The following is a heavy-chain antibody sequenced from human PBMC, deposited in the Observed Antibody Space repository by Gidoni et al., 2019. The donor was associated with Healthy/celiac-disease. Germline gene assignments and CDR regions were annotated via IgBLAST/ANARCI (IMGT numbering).Heavy chain of an antibody. CDR1: GDSVSSNRAA. Sequence: QVQLQQSGPGLVKPSQTLSLTCAISGDSVSSNRAAWNWIRQSPSRGLEWLGRTYYRSKWYNDYAVSVKSRITINPDTSKNQFSLQLNSVTPEDTAVYYCARAALGYCSSTSCYAGMDVWGQGTTVTVSS. CDR2: TYYRSKWYN. D-gene: IGHD2-2*01. CDR3: ARAALGYCSSTSCYAGMDV. V-gene: IGHV6-1*01. J-gene: IGHJ6*02.